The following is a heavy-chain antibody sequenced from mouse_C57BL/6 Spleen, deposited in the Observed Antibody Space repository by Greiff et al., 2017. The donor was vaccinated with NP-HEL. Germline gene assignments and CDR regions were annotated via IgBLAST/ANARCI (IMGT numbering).Heavy chain of an antibody. J-gene: IGHJ1*03. Sequence: EVKVVESGGGLVKPGGSLKLSCAASGFTFSSYAMSWVRQTPEKRLEWVATISDGGSYTYYPDNVKGRFTISRDNAKNNLYLQMSHLKSEDTAMYYCAREDFYYDYDGRTVGWYFDVWGTGTTVTVSS. CDR1: GFTFSSYA. CDR3: AREDFYYDYDGRTVGWYFDV. D-gene: IGHD2-4*01. V-gene: IGHV5-4*01. CDR2: ISDGGSYT.